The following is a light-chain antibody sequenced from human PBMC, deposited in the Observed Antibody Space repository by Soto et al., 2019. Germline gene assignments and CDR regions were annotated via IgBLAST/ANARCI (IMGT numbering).Light chain of an antibody. CDR3: QCYDSSLSVV. Sequence: QSVLTQPPSVSGAPGQRVTISCTGSSSNIGAGYDVHWYQQLPGTAPKLLIYGNSNRPSGVPDRFAGSKSGTSASLAITGLQAEDEADYYCQCYDSSLSVVVGGGTKLTVL. V-gene: IGLV1-40*01. CDR2: GNS. CDR1: SSNIGAGYD. J-gene: IGLJ2*01.